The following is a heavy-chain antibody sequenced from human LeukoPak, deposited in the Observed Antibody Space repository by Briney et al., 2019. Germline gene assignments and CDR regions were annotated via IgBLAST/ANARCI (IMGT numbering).Heavy chain of an antibody. Sequence: SETLSLTCDVYGGSFSGSYWSWIRQPPGKGLEWIGEINHSGSTNYNPSLKSRVTISVDTSKNQFSLKLSSVTAADTAVYYCASRCSGGSCYPDFDYWGQGTLVTVSS. D-gene: IGHD2-15*01. J-gene: IGHJ4*02. CDR1: GGSFSGSY. CDR3: ASRCSGGSCYPDFDY. V-gene: IGHV4-34*01. CDR2: INHSGST.